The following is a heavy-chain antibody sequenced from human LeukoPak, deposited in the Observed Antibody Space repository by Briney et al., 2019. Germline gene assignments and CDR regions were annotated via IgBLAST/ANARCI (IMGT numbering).Heavy chain of an antibody. Sequence: SQTLSLTCTVSGGSISNSGGFYWSWIRQHPGDGLEWIGFISYRGSTYYNPSLKSRVSMSVDTSRSQFSLRLTSVTDEDTAVYYCARISQSSGGFYYWGRGTLVTVSS. CDR1: GGSISNSGGFY. V-gene: IGHV4-31*02. J-gene: IGHJ4*02. CDR3: ARISQSSGGFYY. CDR2: ISYRGST. D-gene: IGHD2-15*01.